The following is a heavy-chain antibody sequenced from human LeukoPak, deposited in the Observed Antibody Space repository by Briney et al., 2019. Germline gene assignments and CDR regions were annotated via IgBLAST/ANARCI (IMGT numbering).Heavy chain of an antibody. CDR2: ISSSSSTI. Sequence: PGGSLRLSGAASGFTFSTYSMNWVRQAPGKGREWVSYISSSSSTIYYADSVKGRFTISRDNAKNSLYLQMQMNSLRAEDTAVYYCARSGSYSGYFDYWGQGTLVTVSS. V-gene: IGHV3-48*01. CDR3: ARSGSYSGYFDY. J-gene: IGHJ4*02. CDR1: GFTFSTYS. D-gene: IGHD1-26*01.